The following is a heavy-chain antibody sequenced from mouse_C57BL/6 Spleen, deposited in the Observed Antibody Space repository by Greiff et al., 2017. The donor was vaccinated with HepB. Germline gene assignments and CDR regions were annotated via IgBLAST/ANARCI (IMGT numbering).Heavy chain of an antibody. CDR2: INPYNGGT. Sequence: EVKLQESGPVLVKPGASVKMSCKASGYTFTDYYMNWVKQSHGKSLEWIGVINPYNGGTSYNQKFKGKATLTVDKSSSTAYMELNSLTSEDSAVYYCARGDDSMDYWGQGTSVTVSS. CDR1: GYTFTDYY. J-gene: IGHJ4*01. V-gene: IGHV1-19*01. D-gene: IGHD2-4*01. CDR3: ARGDDSMDY.